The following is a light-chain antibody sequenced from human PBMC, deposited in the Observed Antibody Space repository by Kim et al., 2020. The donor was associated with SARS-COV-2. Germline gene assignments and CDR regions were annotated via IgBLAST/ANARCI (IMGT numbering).Light chain of an antibody. Sequence: GHRVTISCAGSSSNIGSNVVNWYQQLPGTAPKLLIYSIDYRSSGVPDRFSGSKSGTSASLAISGLQSEDEADYYCVAWDDSLNGSVFGGGTQLTVL. J-gene: IGLJ3*02. CDR1: SSNIGSNV. CDR2: SID. V-gene: IGLV1-44*01. CDR3: VAWDDSLNGSV.